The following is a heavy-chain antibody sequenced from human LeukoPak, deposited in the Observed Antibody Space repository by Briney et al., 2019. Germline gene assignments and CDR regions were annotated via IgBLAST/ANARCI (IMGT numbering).Heavy chain of an antibody. CDR1: GFTLSNYW. V-gene: IGHV3-74*01. CDR2: VNGDGTTT. CDR3: VREGVGATFDY. J-gene: IGHJ4*02. Sequence: GGSLRLSCAASGFTLSNYWMHWVRQAPGKGLVWVSRVNGDGTTTDYADSVKGRFTISRDIAKNTLYLQMNSLRAEETAVYYCVREGVGATFDYWGQGTLVTVSS. D-gene: IGHD1-26*01.